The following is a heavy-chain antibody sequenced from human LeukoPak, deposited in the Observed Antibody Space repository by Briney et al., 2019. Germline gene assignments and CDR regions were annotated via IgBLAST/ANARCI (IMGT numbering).Heavy chain of an antibody. V-gene: IGHV3-53*01. CDR1: GFTVSSSY. J-gene: IGHJ4*02. CDR3: ARDLGGYSYGSHFDY. D-gene: IGHD5-18*01. CDR2: IYSGGYI. Sequence: GGSLRLSCAASGFTVSSSYMIWVRQAPGKGLEWVSVIYSGGYIYYADSVKGRFTISRDNARNSLYLHMNSLRAEDTAVYYCARDLGGYSYGSHFDYWGQGTLVTVSS.